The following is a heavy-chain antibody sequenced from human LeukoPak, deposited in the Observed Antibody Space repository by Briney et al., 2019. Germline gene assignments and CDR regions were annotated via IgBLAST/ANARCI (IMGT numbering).Heavy chain of an antibody. V-gene: IGHV4-39*07. CDR1: GGSISSSSYY. CDR2: IYYSGST. J-gene: IGHJ4*02. CDR3: ARTYYYDSSGPYY. Sequence: PSETLSLTCTVSGGSISSSSYYWGWIRQPPGKALEWIGSIYYSGSTYYNPSLKSRVTISVDTSKNQFSLKKTSVTAADTAVYYCARTYYYDSSGPYYWGQGTLVTVSS. D-gene: IGHD3-22*01.